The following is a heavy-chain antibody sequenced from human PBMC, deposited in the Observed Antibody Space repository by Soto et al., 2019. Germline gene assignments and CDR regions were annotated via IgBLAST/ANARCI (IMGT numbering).Heavy chain of an antibody. CDR3: ATILVTGHWYFQV. J-gene: IGHJ2*01. D-gene: IGHD2-21*02. Sequence: QLLESGGGLVQFGGSLRLSCAASGFTFSSYGMSWVRQVPGKGLEWVSSISNSGSLTYYADSVKGRCTISRDNSKNTLYLRMNSLRAEDTALYYCATILVTGHWYFQVWGRGTLVTVSS. CDR2: ISNSGSLT. CDR1: GFTFSSYG. V-gene: IGHV3-23*01.